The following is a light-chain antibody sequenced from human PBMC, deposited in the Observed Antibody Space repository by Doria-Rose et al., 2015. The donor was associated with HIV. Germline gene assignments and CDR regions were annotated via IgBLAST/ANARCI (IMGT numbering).Light chain of an antibody. CDR2: GND. CDR1: SSNIGADYD. J-gene: IGLJ2*01. CDR3: QSYDNRLNGYVV. Sequence: QPVLTQPPSVSGAPGQRVTVSCTGSSSNIGADYDVHWYQQVPGTAPKLLMYGNDNRPSGVPDRFSGSKSGTSASLAITGLQAEDEATYYCQSYDNRLNGYVVSGGGTKLTVL. V-gene: IGLV1-40*01.